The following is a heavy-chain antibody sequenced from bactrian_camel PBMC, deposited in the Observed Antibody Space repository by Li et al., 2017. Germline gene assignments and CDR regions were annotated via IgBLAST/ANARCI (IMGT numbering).Heavy chain of an antibody. J-gene: IGHJ6*01. V-gene: IGHV3S6*01. CDR2: ISAEGSTT. Sequence: HVQLVESGGGSVQAGGSLRLSCATSGYAQSGKCLGWFRQAPGKGLEWVSGISAEGSTTYYADSVKGRFTISRDNAKNTLYLQMNSLKPEDTAMYYCAASKYSCSYWDVRARDFEYWGQGTQVTVS. CDR1: GYAQSGKC. CDR3: AASKYSCSYWDVRARDFEY. D-gene: IGHD2*01.